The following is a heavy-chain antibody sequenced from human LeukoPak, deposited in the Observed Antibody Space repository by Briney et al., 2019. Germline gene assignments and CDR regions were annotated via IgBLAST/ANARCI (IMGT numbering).Heavy chain of an antibody. CDR3: AKFMYSGILQGAFYI. Sequence: GGSLRPSCAASGCTFSSYSMNWVRLAPGKGLEWVSSISSTSSYIYYEDSVKGRFTISRDNAKNSLYLQMNSLRAEDTAVYYCAKFMYSGILQGAFYIWGQGTMVTVSS. CDR1: GCTFSSYS. CDR2: ISSTSSYI. J-gene: IGHJ3*02. V-gene: IGHV3-21*06. D-gene: IGHD1-26*01.